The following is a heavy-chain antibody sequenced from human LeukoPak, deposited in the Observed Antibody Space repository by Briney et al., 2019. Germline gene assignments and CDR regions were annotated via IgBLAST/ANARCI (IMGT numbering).Heavy chain of an antibody. V-gene: IGHV3-48*03. CDR3: ARGPYSSHWYVDY. CDR1: GFTLSSYE. CDR2: ISRTGNSI. Sequence: PGGSLRLSCAASGFTLSSYEMNWVRLAPGKGLEWISYISRTGNSIYYADSVKGRFTISRDSAKNSLYLQMTSLRAEDTAVYYCARGPYSSHWYVDYWGQGTLVTVAS. J-gene: IGHJ4*02. D-gene: IGHD6-13*01.